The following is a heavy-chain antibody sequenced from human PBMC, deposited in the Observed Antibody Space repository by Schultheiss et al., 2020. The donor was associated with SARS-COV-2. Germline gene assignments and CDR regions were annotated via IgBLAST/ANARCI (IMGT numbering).Heavy chain of an antibody. D-gene: IGHD3-16*01. CDR3: AREYGLSDYYYYGMDV. V-gene: IGHV1-46*01. J-gene: IGHJ6*02. Sequence: ASVKVSCKASGYTFTGYYMHWVRQAPGQGLEWMGIINPSGGSTSYAQKFQGRVTMTTDTSTNTAYMELRSLKSDDTAVYYCAREYGLSDYYYYGMDVWGQGTTVTVSS. CDR2: INPSGGST. CDR1: GYTFTGYY.